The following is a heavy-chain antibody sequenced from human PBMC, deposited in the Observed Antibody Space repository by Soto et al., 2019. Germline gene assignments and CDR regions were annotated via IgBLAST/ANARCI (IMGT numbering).Heavy chain of an antibody. CDR3: AKGGVVGEYNWNGPDYYYYGMDV. D-gene: IGHD1-20*01. J-gene: IGHJ6*02. CDR1: GFTFSSYA. Sequence: GGSLRLSCAASGFTFSSYAMSWVRQAPGKGLEWVSAISGSGGSTYYADSVKGRFTISRDNSKNTLYLQMNSLRAEDTAVYYCAKGGVVGEYNWNGPDYYYYGMDVWGQGTTVTVSS. CDR2: ISGSGGST. V-gene: IGHV3-23*01.